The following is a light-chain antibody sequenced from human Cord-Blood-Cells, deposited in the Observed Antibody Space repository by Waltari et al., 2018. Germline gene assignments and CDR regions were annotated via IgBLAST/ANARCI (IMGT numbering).Light chain of an antibody. J-gene: IGLJ2*01. Sequence: QPASVSGSPGQSLSIPCNRSRSDLGRYHLVSWYQRHPGKAPKLMSYEGSTRPSGVSNRFSGSKSGNTAFLAISGLEAEDAADYYCCSDAGSTTVVCGGGTKLTVL. CDR3: CSDAGSTTVV. CDR2: EGS. V-gene: IGLV2-23*01. CDR1: RSDLGRYHL.